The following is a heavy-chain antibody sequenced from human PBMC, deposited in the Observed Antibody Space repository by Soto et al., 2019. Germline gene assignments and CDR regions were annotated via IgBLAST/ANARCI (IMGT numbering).Heavy chain of an antibody. CDR3: AKEEAFGSGGNDL. D-gene: IGHD6-19*01. J-gene: IGHJ4*02. Sequence: QAQLVESGGGVVQPGRSLRLSCVASGFTLGNYAMHWVRQAPGKGLEWVAGIWSDGDFQAYAESVRGRFTISRDKAKNTLNLQMNSLRVEDTATYYCAKEEAFGSGGNDLWGQGTLVIVSS. CDR2: IWSDGDFQ. V-gene: IGHV3-33*03. CDR1: GFTLGNYA.